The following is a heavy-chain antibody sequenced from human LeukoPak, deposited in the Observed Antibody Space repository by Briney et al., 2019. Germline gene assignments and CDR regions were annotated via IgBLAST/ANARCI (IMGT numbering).Heavy chain of an antibody. V-gene: IGHV3-7*01. CDR2: IKQDGSEK. D-gene: IGHD1-26*01. CDR3: ARYYIVGTYYYYGMDV. Sequence: PGGSLRLSCAASGFTFSSYWMSWVRQAPGKGLEWVANIKQDGSEKYYVDSVKGRFTISRDNAKNSLYLQMNSLRAEDTAVYYCARYYIVGTYYYYGMDVWGQGTTVTVSS. CDR1: GFTFSSYW. J-gene: IGHJ6*02.